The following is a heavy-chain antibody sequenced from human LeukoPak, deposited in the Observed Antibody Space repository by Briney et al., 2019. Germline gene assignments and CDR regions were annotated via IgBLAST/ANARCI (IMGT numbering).Heavy chain of an antibody. Sequence: GASVKVSRKASGGTFNNSAISWVRQAPGQGLEWMGRIIPILGIPNYTQKFQGRVTITADTSTSTAFMELSGLRSEDTAVYYCAQRLSWLDPWGQGTLVTVSS. D-gene: IGHD4-17*01. CDR3: AQRLSWLDP. J-gene: IGHJ5*02. CDR1: GGTFNNSA. V-gene: IGHV1-69*10. CDR2: IIPILGIP.